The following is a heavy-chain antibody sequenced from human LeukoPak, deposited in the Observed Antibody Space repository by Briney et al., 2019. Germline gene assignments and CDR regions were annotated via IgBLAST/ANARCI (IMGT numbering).Heavy chain of an antibody. D-gene: IGHD1-26*01. J-gene: IGHJ4*02. CDR1: GGSISSGSYY. Sequence: PSQTLSLTCTVSGGSISSGSYYWSWIRQPAGKGLEWIGRIYTSGSTNYNPSLKSRVTISVDTSKNQFSLKLSSVTAADTAVYYCAASGSYYVGTFDYWGQGTRVTVFS. CDR2: IYTSGST. V-gene: IGHV4-61*02. CDR3: AASGSYYVGTFDY.